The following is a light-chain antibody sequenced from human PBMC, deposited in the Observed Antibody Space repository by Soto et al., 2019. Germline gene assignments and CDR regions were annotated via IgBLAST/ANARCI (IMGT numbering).Light chain of an antibody. Sequence: QFVLTQPASVSGSPGQSITISCTGTSSGVGSYNLVSWYQQHPGKAPKLMIYEGSKRPSGVSNRFSGSKSGNTASLTISGLQAEDEADYYCCSYAGSSTLVFGGGTKLTVL. CDR3: CSYAGSSTLV. CDR1: SSGVGSYNL. J-gene: IGLJ2*01. CDR2: EGS. V-gene: IGLV2-23*01.